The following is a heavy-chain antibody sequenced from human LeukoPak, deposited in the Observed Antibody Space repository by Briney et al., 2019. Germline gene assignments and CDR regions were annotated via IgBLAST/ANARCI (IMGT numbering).Heavy chain of an antibody. J-gene: IGHJ4*02. CDR3: ARSAEVFLDY. D-gene: IGHD2-21*01. Sequence: SQTLSLTCAVSGGSISSGGYSWSWIRQPPGKGLEWIGYIYHSGSTYYNPSLKSRVTISVDRSKNQFSLKLSSVTAADTAVYYCARSAEVFLDYWGQGTLVTVSS. CDR2: IYHSGST. CDR1: GGSISSGGYS. V-gene: IGHV4-30-2*01.